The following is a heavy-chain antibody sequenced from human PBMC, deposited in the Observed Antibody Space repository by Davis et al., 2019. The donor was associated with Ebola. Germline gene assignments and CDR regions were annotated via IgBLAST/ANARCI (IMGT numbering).Heavy chain of an antibody. CDR3: ARLGTRPPGYCSGGSCYGFDY. CDR2: IDPSDSYT. J-gene: IGHJ4*02. D-gene: IGHD2-15*01. Sequence: GESLKISCKGSGYSFTSYWISWVRQMPGKGLEWMGRIDPSDSYTNYSPSFRGHVTISADKSISTAYLQWSSLKASDTAMYYCARLGTRPPGYCSGGSCYGFDYWGQGTLVTVSS. V-gene: IGHV5-10-1*01. CDR1: GYSFTSYW.